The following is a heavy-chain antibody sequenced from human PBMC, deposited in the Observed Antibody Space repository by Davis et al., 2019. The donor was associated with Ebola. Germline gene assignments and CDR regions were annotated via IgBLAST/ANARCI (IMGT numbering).Heavy chain of an antibody. CDR1: GGSISSYY. J-gene: IGHJ4*02. V-gene: IGHV4-59*01. CDR2: IYYSGST. CDR3: ASFLYSSSWRTFDY. Sequence: PSETLSLTCTVSGGSISSYYWSWIRQPPGKGLEWIGYIYYSGSTNYNPSLKSRVTISVDTSKNQFSLKLSSVTAADTAVYYCASFLYSSSWRTFDYWGQGTLVTVSS. D-gene: IGHD6-13*01.